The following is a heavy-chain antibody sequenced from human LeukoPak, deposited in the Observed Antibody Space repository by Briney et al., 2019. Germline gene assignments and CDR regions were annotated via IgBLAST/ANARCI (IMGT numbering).Heavy chain of an antibody. Sequence: GGSLRFTCAASGFTFSNCAMTWVGHAPGKGLEWVSSISDSAGATYYADSVRGRFTISRDNSGSTLYLQMNSLRADDTAVYYCAKGGSTAWTAVDYWGQGTLVTVSS. CDR3: AKGGSTAWTAVDY. CDR2: ISDSAGAT. V-gene: IGHV3-23*01. D-gene: IGHD2-2*01. CDR1: GFTFSNCA. J-gene: IGHJ4*02.